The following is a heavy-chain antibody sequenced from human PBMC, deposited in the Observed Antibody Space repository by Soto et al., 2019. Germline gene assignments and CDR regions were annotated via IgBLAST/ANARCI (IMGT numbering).Heavy chain of an antibody. J-gene: IGHJ4*02. CDR1: GYSFISHY. Sequence: ASVKVSCKASGYSFISHYIHWVRQAPGQGLEWMGFINPSGGSATLAQKFQGRVTMTRDTSTSTVYMELTILRSEDAAVYYCARDYLSSKLSMSYFDFWGQGTLVTVSS. CDR2: INPSGGSA. CDR3: ARDYLSSKLSMSYFDF. V-gene: IGHV1-46*01. D-gene: IGHD2-2*01.